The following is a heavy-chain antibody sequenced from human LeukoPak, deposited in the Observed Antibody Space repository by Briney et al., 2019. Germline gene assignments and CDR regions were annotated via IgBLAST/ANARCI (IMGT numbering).Heavy chain of an antibody. D-gene: IGHD5-12*01. CDR2: INHSGST. V-gene: IGHV4-34*01. J-gene: IGHJ5*02. Sequence: SETLSLTCGVYGGAFSGYYWSWIRQPPGKGLEWIGEINHSGSTNYNPSLKSRVTISVDTSKNQFSLKLSSVTAADTAVYYCARGRGWLRLGSNNWFDPWGQGTLVTVSS. CDR3: ARGRGWLRLGSNNWFDP. CDR1: GGAFSGYY.